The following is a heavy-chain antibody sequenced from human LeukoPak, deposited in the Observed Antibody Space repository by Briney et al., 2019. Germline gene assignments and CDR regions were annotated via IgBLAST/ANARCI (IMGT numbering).Heavy chain of an antibody. V-gene: IGHV4-34*01. CDR1: GGSFSGYY. D-gene: IGHD1-26*01. CDR2: IKHSGST. CDR3: ARLGRSHPPTYYGMDV. J-gene: IGHJ6*04. Sequence: SETLSLTCAVYGGSFSGYYWSWIRQPPGKGLERIGEIKHSGSTNYNPSLESRVTISVDTSKKQFSLKLSSVAAADTAVYHCARLGRSHPPTYYGMDVWGKGTTVTVSS.